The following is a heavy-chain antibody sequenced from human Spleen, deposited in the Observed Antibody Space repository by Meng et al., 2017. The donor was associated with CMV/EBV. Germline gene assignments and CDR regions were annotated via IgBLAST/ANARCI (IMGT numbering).Heavy chain of an antibody. CDR1: GDSVSSGSYY. CDR2: IHNTGST. Sequence: SETLSLTCTVSGDSVSSGSYYWSWIRQSPGKGLEWIGYIHNTGSTKYNPSLKSRVTMSLDPSKNQISLKLSSVTAADTAVYYCARDVRNWPAYGMDVWGQGTTVTVS. D-gene: IGHD1-1*01. V-gene: IGHV4-61*01. CDR3: ARDVRNWPAYGMDV. J-gene: IGHJ6*02.